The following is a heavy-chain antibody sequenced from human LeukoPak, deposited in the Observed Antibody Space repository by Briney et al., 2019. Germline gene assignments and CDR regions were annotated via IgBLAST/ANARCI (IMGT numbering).Heavy chain of an antibody. CDR1: GGTFSSYA. V-gene: IGHV1-69*13. Sequence: SVKVSCKASGGTFSSYAISWVRRAPGQGLEWMGGIIPIFGTANYAQKFQGRVTITADESTSTAYMELSSLRSEDTAVYYCATLGYCSSTSCPNDYWGQGTLVTVSS. J-gene: IGHJ4*02. CDR2: IIPIFGTA. D-gene: IGHD2-2*01. CDR3: ATLGYCSSTSCPNDY.